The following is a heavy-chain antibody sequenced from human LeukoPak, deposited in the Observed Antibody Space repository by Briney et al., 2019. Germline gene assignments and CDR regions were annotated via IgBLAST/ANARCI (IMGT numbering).Heavy chain of an antibody. D-gene: IGHD2-2*01. CDR3: ARRGVVPAARRQFDY. Sequence: PSETLSLTCAVYGGSFSGYSWSWIRQPPGKGLEWIGEINHSGSTNYNPSLKSRVTISVDTSKNQFSLKLNSVTAADTAAYYCARRGVVPAARRQFDYWGQGTLVTVSS. CDR2: INHSGST. J-gene: IGHJ4*02. CDR1: GGSFSGYS. V-gene: IGHV4-34*01.